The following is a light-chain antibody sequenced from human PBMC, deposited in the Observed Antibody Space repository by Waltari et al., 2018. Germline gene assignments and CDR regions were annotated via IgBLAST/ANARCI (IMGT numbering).Light chain of an antibody. CDR2: RAS. V-gene: IGKV1-5*03. Sequence: DIQMTQSPSTLSASVGDRVTITCRASQSISSWLAWYQQKPGNSPKLLICRASGLESGVPSRFSGSGSGTEFTLTISSLQPDDFATYYCQHYNSYPWAFGQGTKVEIK. J-gene: IGKJ1*01. CDR3: QHYNSYPWA. CDR1: QSISSW.